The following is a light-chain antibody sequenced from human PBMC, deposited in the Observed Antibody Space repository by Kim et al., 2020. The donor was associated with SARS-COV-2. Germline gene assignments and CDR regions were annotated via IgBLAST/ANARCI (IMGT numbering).Light chain of an antibody. V-gene: IGLV2-23*02. Sequence: QSALTQPASVSGSPGQSITISCTGTSSDVGNYNLVSWYQQHPGKAPKLKIYEVTKRPSGVSNRFSGSKSGNTASLTISGLQAEDEADYYCCSYAGSSTYVFGTGTEVTVL. CDR1: SSDVGNYNL. CDR2: EVT. J-gene: IGLJ1*01. CDR3: CSYAGSSTYV.